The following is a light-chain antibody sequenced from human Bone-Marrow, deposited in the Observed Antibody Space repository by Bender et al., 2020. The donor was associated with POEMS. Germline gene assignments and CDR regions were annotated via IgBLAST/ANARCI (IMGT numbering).Light chain of an antibody. CDR1: SSNIGSRD. CDR3: ATWDDSLSGQV. V-gene: IGLV1-47*01. Sequence: QSVLTQPPSVSGTPGQRVTISCSGSSSNIGSRDVFWYQQFPETAPKLLIFRNNQRPSGVPDRFSGSKSGTSASLAISGLRSEDEAIYSCATWDDSLSGQVFGGGTKLTVL. J-gene: IGLJ3*02. CDR2: RNN.